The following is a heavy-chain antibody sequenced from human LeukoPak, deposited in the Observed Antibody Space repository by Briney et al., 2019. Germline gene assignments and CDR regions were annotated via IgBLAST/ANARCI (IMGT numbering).Heavy chain of an antibody. J-gene: IGHJ4*02. V-gene: IGHV4-34*01. Sequence: SETLSLTCAVYGESFSGFYWSWIRRPPGKGLEWIGEINHSGTTNYSPSLKSRVIISTDTSKNQFSVRLMSVTASDTAVDYCARGPSHGGKYRGFFDYWGQGTLVAVSS. CDR3: ARGPSHGGKYRGFFDY. CDR2: INHSGTT. D-gene: IGHD4-23*01. CDR1: GESFSGFY.